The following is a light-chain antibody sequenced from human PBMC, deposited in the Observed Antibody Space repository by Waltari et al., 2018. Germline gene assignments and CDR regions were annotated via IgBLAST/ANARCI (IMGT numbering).Light chain of an antibody. V-gene: IGLV1-44*01. CDR1: SSNVGRGP. Sequence: QSVLTQPPSVSGPPGQRVTTSCTGSSSNVGRGPVNWYQQLPGTAPKLLIYYNDQGPSAVPERFSGSTSGTSASLAISGLQSDDEAHYHCAAWDYSLGGQVFGGGTQLTVL. J-gene: IGLJ3*02. CDR2: YND. CDR3: AAWDYSLGGQV.